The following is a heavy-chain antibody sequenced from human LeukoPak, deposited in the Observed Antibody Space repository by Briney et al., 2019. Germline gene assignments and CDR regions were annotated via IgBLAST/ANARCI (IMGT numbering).Heavy chain of an antibody. CDR1: GFTFDDYA. CDR2: ISWNSGSI. CDR3: AKGGVVVSPTGAFDI. J-gene: IGHJ3*02. D-gene: IGHD2-15*01. V-gene: IGHV3-9*01. Sequence: GGSLRLSCAASGFTFDDYAMHWVRQAPGKGLEWVSGISWNSGSIGYADSVKGRFTISRDNAKNSLYLQMNSLRAEDTALYYCAKGGVVVSPTGAFDIWGQGTMVTVSS.